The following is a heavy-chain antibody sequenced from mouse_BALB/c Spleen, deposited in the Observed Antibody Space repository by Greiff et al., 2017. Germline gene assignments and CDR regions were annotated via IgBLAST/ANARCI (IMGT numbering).Heavy chain of an antibody. CDR1: GFTFSSFG. D-gene: IGHD2-3*01. J-gene: IGHJ3*01. CDR3: AGDGYFFAY. V-gene: IGHV5-17*02. CDR2: ISSGSSTI. Sequence: DVKLVESGGGLVQPGGSRKLSCAASGFTFSSFGMHWVRQAPEKGLEWVAYISSGSSTIYYADTVKGRFTISRDNPKNTLFLQMTSLRSEDTAMYYCAGDGYFFAYWGQGTLVTVSA.